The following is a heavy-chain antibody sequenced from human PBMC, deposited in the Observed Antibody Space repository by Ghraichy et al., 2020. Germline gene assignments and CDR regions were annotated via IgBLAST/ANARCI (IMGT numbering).Heavy chain of an antibody. Sequence: SVKVSCKASGGTFSSYAISWVRQAPGQGLEWMGGIIPIFGTANCAQKFQGRVTITADESTSTAYMELSSLRSEDTAVYYCARDSGSYYSFDYWGQGTLVTVSS. CDR1: GGTFSSYA. CDR3: ARDSGSYYSFDY. CDR2: IIPIFGTA. D-gene: IGHD1-26*01. V-gene: IGHV1-69*13. J-gene: IGHJ4*02.